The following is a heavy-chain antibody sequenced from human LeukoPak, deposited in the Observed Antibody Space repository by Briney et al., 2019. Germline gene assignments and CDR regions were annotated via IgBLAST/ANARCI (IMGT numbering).Heavy chain of an antibody. V-gene: IGHV3-15*01. Sequence: GGSLRLSCAASGLTFNNAWMSWVRQAPEKGLEWVGRIRGRSAGGTTDYGAPVKGRFTISRDDSKNTLYLQMNSLKTEDTAVYYCSTGGGTHDYWGQGTLVTVSS. J-gene: IGHJ4*02. CDR2: IRGRSAGGTT. CDR3: STGGGTHDY. D-gene: IGHD2-15*01. CDR1: GLTFNNAW.